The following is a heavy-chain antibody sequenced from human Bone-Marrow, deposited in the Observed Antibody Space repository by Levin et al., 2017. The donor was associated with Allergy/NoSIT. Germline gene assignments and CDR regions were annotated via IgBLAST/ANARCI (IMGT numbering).Heavy chain of an antibody. D-gene: IGHD3-9*01. Sequence: SCTVSGGSISSSSYYWGWIRQPPGKGLEWIGSIYYSGSTYYNPSLKSRVTISVDTSKNQFSLKLSSVTAADTAVYYCARRADYDILTGYLLGAFDIWGQGTMVTVSS. J-gene: IGHJ3*02. CDR3: ARRADYDILTGYLLGAFDI. CDR2: IYYSGST. V-gene: IGHV4-39*01. CDR1: GGSISSSSYY.